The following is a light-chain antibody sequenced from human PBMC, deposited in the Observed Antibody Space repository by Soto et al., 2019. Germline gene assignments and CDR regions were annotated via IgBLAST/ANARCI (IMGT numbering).Light chain of an antibody. V-gene: IGKV3-15*01. J-gene: IGKJ1*01. Sequence: EIVLTQSPGALSLSPGERATLSCRASQSVTSTHLAWYQQKLGQAPRLLIYDASNRATGIPDRISGSRSGTEFTLTISSLQSEDFGVYYCQQFDDWPTFGQGTKVDIK. CDR2: DAS. CDR1: QSVTSTH. CDR3: QQFDDWPT.